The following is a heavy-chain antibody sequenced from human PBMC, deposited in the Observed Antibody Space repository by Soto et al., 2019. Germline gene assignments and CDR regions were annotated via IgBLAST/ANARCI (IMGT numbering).Heavy chain of an antibody. CDR2: IIPTLGIA. CDR1: GGTFSSYT. V-gene: IGHV1-69*02. J-gene: IGHJ6*02. D-gene: IGHD3-10*01. CDR3: ARVGVGKVRGLYGMDV. Sequence: SVKVSCKASGGTFSSYTISWVRQAPGQGLEWMGRIIPTLGIANYAQKFQGRVTITADKSTSTAYMELRSLRSDDTAVYYCARVGVGKVRGLYGMDVWGQGTTVTVSS.